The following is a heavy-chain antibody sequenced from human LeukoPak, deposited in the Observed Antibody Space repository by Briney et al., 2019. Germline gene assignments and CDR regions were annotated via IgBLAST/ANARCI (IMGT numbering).Heavy chain of an antibody. J-gene: IGHJ3*02. D-gene: IGHD5-18*01. CDR1: GGSISSYY. CDR3: ARGRIQLWLAALDALDI. Sequence: PSETLSLTCTVSGGSISSYYWSWIRQPPGKGLEWIGYIYYSGSTNYNPSLKSRVTTSVDTSKNQFSLKLSSVTAADTAVYYCARGRIQLWLAALDALDIWGQGTMVTVSS. V-gene: IGHV4-59*01. CDR2: IYYSGST.